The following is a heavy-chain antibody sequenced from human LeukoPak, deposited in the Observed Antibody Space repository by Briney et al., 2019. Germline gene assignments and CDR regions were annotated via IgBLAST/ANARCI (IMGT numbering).Heavy chain of an antibody. V-gene: IGHV4-59*12. J-gene: IGHJ4*02. CDR3: AIDDARYYYGSGSYLY. CDR2: IYYSGST. D-gene: IGHD3-10*01. Sequence: SETLSLTCAVSGDSISIYYWSWIRQPPGKGLEWIGSIYYSGSTYYNPSLKSRVTISVDTSKNQFSLKLSPVTAADTAVYYCAIDDARYYYGSGSYLYWGQGTLVTVSS. CDR1: GDSISIYY.